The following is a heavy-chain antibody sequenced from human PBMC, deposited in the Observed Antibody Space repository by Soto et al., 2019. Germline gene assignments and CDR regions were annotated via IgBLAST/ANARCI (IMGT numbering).Heavy chain of an antibody. CDR2: VSQDGTVQ. Sequence: GGSLRLSCEATGVNIGGYGMHWIRQAPGRGLEWVAVVSQDGTVQRYLDAVKGRFYISRDNPKNTVFLQMYRLSAEDTAVYFCAKEFQRDVHAFDLWGQGTVVTVSS. CDR3: AKEFQRDVHAFDL. V-gene: IGHV3-30*18. CDR1: GVNIGGYG. J-gene: IGHJ3*01.